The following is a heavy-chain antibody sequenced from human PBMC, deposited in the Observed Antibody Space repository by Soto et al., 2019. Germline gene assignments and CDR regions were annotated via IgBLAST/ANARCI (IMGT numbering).Heavy chain of an antibody. D-gene: IGHD2-8*02. V-gene: IGHV3-30*18. CDR3: AKDEYWESHFYYFMDL. CDR1: GFTFSSYA. CDR2: ISHDGNVN. Sequence: QVQLVESGGGVVQPGRSVRLSCEASGFTFSSYAMHWVRQAPGKGLEWVAVISHDGNVNYYSESVKGRFTMSRDNSKDTLYLQMDSLRTEDTAVYFCAKDEYWESHFYYFMDLWGKRTPVTVSS. J-gene: IGHJ6*03.